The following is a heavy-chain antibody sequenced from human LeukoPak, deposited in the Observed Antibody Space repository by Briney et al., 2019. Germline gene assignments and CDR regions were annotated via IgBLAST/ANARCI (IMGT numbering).Heavy chain of an antibody. CDR3: ARVVVAAAADAFDI. Sequence: ASVKVSCKASGYTFTSYGISWVRQAPGQGLEWMGWISAYNGNTNYAQRLQGRVTMTADTSTSTAYMELRSLRSDDTAVYYCARVVVAAAADAFDIWGQGTMVTVSS. D-gene: IGHD2-15*01. CDR2: ISAYNGNT. J-gene: IGHJ3*02. CDR1: GYTFTSYG. V-gene: IGHV1-18*01.